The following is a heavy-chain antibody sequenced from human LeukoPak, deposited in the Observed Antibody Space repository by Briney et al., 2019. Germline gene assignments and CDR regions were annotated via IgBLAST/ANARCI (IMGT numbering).Heavy chain of an antibody. CDR2: ISGSGANT. V-gene: IGHV3-23*01. D-gene: IGHD6-19*01. J-gene: IGHJ4*02. CDR1: EFTFDSYA. CDR3: AKTSVSSGWPELFDF. Sequence: GGSLRLSCAASEFTFDSYAMSWVRQAPGKGLEWVSAISGSGANTYYANSVKGRFTISRDNSKSTLFLQMDSPRAEDTAIYYCAKTSVSSGWPELFDFWGQGTLVTVSS.